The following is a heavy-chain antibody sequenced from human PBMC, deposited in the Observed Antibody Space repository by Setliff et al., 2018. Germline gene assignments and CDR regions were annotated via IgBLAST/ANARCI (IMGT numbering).Heavy chain of an antibody. V-gene: IGHV1-18*01. Sequence: WASVKVSCKTSGYSFTVFGISWVRQAPGQGLEWMGWINPSGGLTRYAQKFQGRVTMTRDTSTSTAYMELRSLRSDDTAVYYCARYITGTTPADYWGQGTLVTVSS. CDR2: INPSGGLT. D-gene: IGHD1-7*01. CDR3: ARYITGTTPADY. CDR1: GYSFTVFG. J-gene: IGHJ4*02.